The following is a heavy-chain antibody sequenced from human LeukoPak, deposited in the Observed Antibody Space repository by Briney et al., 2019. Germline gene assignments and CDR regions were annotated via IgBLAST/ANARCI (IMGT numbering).Heavy chain of an antibody. V-gene: IGHV3-23*01. CDR3: AKVSGGGLYYDGMDV. CDR2: ISGSGGTT. J-gene: IGHJ6*02. Sequence: GGSLRLSCAASGFTFSSYSMDWVRQAPGKGLEWVSVISGSGGTTYYADSVKGRFTISRDSSKNTLYLQMNSLRAEDTAVYYCAKVSGGGLYYDGMDVWGQGTTVTVSS. CDR1: GFTFSSYS. D-gene: IGHD1-14*01.